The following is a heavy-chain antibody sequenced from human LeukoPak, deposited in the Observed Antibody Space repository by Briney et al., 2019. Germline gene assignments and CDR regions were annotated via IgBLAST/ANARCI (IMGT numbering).Heavy chain of an antibody. CDR3: AKAGGSRYYYYMDV. Sequence: PGGSLRLSCAASGFTFSSYGMSWVRQAPGKGLEWVSAISGSGGSTYYADSVKGRFTISRDNSKNTLYLQMNSLRAEDTAVYYCAKAGGSRYYYYMDVWGKGTTITISS. V-gene: IGHV3-23*01. J-gene: IGHJ6*03. D-gene: IGHD3-10*01. CDR2: ISGSGGST. CDR1: GFTFSSYG.